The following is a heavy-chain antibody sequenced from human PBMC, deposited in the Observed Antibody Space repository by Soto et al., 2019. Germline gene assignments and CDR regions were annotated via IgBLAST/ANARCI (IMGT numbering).Heavy chain of an antibody. CDR2: IIPIFGTA. V-gene: IGHV1-69*01. D-gene: IGHD3-9*01. CDR1: GGTFSSYA. Sequence: QVQLVQSGAEVKKPGSSVKVSCKASGGTFSSYAISWVRQAPGQGLEWMGGIIPIFGTANYAQKFQGRVTITADESTSTDYMELSSLRSEDTAVYYCARGDTNYDILTGYSYYGMDVWGQGTTVTVSS. CDR3: ARGDTNYDILTGYSYYGMDV. J-gene: IGHJ6*02.